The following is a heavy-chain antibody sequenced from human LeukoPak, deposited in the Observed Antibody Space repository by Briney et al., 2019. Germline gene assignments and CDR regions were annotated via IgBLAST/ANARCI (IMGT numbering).Heavy chain of an antibody. CDR2: INPNSGGT. J-gene: IGHJ5*02. V-gene: IGHV1-2*02. D-gene: IGHD7-27*01. Sequence: GTSVKVSCKASGFTFTSSAMHWVRQAPGQGLEWMGWINPNSGGTNYAQKFQGRVTMTRDTSISTAYMELSRLRSDDTAVYYCARDALRNRHWGAWFDPWGQGTLVTVSS. CDR3: ARDALRNRHWGAWFDP. CDR1: GFTFTSSA.